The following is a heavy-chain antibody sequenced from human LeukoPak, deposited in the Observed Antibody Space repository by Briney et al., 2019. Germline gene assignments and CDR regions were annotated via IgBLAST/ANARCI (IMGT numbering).Heavy chain of an antibody. CDR1: GDYISSSSYY. V-gene: IGHV4-39*02. D-gene: IGHD3-22*01. Sequence: SETLSLTCTLSGDYISSSSYYWGWIPQPPGKGLEWIGDIYYSGSTYYNASLKGRVSISIDTSNNHFSPHLRSLTAADTALYYCARRRYYDSTGYLDWGHGTLVTVSS. CDR2: IYYSGST. CDR3: ARRRYYDSTGYLD. J-gene: IGHJ1*01.